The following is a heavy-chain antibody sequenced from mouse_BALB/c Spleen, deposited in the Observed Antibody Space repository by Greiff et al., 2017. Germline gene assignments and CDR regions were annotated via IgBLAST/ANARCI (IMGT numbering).Heavy chain of an antibody. J-gene: IGHJ2*01. CDR1: GFNIKDTY. CDR3: ARGLRLDY. D-gene: IGHD2-4*01. V-gene: IGHV14-3*02. Sequence: EVKLMESGAELVKPGASVKLSCTASGFNIKDTYMHWVKQRPEQGLEWIGRIDPANGNTKYDPKFQGKATITADTSSNTAYLQLSSLTSEDTAVYYCARGLRLDYWGQGTTLTVSS. CDR2: IDPANGNT.